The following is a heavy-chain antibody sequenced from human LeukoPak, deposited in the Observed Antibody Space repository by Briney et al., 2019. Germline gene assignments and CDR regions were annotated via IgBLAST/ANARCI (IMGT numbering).Heavy chain of an antibody. D-gene: IGHD5-24*01. CDR3: ARGRDGYNFLNRGEYYYFDY. CDR1: GVSISTSRYY. CDR2: IYYTGPT. J-gene: IGHJ4*02. V-gene: IGHV4-39*01. Sequence: PSETLSLTCTVSGVSISTSRYYWGWIRQPPGKGLEWIGNIYYTGPTYYNASLESRVTISLDTSKNQFFLKLNSVTAADTAVYYCARGRDGYNFLNRGEYYYFDYWGQGTLVTVSS.